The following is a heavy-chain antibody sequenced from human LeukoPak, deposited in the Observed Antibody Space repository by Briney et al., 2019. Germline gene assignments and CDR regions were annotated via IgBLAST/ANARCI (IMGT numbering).Heavy chain of an antibody. Sequence: PGGSLRLSCAASGFTFSSYAMNWVRQAPGKGLEWVSGLIRGGGTTHYADSVKGRFTISRDNSKNTLYLQVNSLRAEDTAVYYCAKSKTPSYGDYVGDYWGQGTLVTVSS. D-gene: IGHD4-17*01. CDR2: LIRGGGTT. CDR3: AKSKTPSYGDYVGDY. CDR1: GFTFSSYA. V-gene: IGHV3-23*01. J-gene: IGHJ4*02.